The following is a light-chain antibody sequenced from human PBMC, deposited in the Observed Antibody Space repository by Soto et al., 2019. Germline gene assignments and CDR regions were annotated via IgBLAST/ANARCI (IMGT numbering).Light chain of an antibody. CDR3: QQRSNWPALT. V-gene: IGKV3-11*01. CDR2: DIS. Sequence: EVVLTQSPANLSLSPGESASLSCRASQSVSYYLAWYQQKPGQAPRFLIYDISKRATGIPARFSGSGSGTDFTLTISSLAPEDAALYYCQQRSNWPALTFGGGTKVEI. CDR1: QSVSYY. J-gene: IGKJ4*01.